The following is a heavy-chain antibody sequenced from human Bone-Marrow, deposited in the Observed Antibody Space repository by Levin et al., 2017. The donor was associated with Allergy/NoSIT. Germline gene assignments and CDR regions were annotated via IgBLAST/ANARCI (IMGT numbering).Heavy chain of an antibody. CDR3: AKDLRGLHPRSFYYGMDV. D-gene: IGHD3-16*01. J-gene: IGHJ6*02. V-gene: IGHV3-30*18. CDR2: ISYDSSYK. Sequence: GGSLRLSCATSGLTFSSYGMQWVRQAPGKGLEWVALISYDSSYKYYADSAKGRFTISRDNSKNTLYLQINSLTTEDTAVYYCAKDLRGLHPRSFYYGMDVWGQGTTVTVS. CDR1: GLTFSSYG.